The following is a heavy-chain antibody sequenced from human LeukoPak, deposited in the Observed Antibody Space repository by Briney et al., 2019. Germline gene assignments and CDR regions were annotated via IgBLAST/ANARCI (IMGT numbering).Heavy chain of an antibody. J-gene: IGHJ6*03. CDR1: GFTFSSYG. CDR3: ARSEYYYDSSGHYMDV. V-gene: IGHV3-30*02. D-gene: IGHD3-22*01. CDR2: IRYDGGNK. Sequence: PGGSLRLSCAASGFTFSSYGMHWVRQAPGKGLEWVAFIRYDGGNKYYADSVKGRFTISRDNAKNSLYLQMNSLRAEDTAVYYCARSEYYYDSSGHYMDVWGKGTTVTVSS.